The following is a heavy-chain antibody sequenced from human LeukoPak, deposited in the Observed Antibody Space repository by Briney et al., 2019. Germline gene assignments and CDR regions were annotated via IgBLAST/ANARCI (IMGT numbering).Heavy chain of an antibody. CDR1: GYTFTGYY. CDR2: INPNSGGT. D-gene: IGHD5-12*01. CDR3: ASVYNSGWYFDY. V-gene: IGHV1-2*02. J-gene: IGHJ4*02. Sequence: ASVKVSCKASGYTFTGYYMHWVRQAPGQGLEWMGWINPNSGGTNYAQKFQGRVTLTRDTSISTAYMELSSLKYDDTAVYYCASVYNSGWYFDYWGQGALVTVPS.